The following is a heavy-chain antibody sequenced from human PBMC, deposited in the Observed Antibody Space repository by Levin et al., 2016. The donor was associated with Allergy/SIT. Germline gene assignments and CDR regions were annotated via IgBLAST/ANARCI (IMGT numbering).Heavy chain of an antibody. Sequence: SETLSLTCTVSGDPISSGHWYSWVRQPPGKGLEWIGSISYSGITNYNPPLKSRVTIFADTSNNQISLRLNSVTAADTAFYYCARQGYNYGMRDWFDPWGQGTLVTVSS. D-gene: IGHD5-12*01. V-gene: IGHV4-39*01. J-gene: IGHJ5*02. CDR2: ISYSGIT. CDR1: GDPISSGHW. CDR3: ARQGYNYGMRDWFDP.